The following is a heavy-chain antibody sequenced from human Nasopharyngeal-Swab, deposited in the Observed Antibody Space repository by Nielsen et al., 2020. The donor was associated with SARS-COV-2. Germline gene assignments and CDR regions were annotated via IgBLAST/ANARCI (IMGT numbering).Heavy chain of an antibody. J-gene: IGHJ6*02. Sequence: ASVKVSCKASGYTFSTYGITWVRQAPGQGLEWMGWINAYNDNTNYVQKLQGRVTMTTDTSRSTAYMELRSLRSDDTAVSYCARVGDGFNYRYYYYDMDVWGQGTTVTVSS. CDR1: GYTFSTYG. V-gene: IGHV1-18*01. D-gene: IGHD5-24*01. CDR3: ARVGDGFNYRYYYYDMDV. CDR2: INAYNDNT.